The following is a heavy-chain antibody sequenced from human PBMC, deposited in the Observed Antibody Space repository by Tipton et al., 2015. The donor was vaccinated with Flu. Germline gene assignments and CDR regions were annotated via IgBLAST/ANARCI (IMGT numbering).Heavy chain of an antibody. J-gene: IGHJ4*02. CDR1: GFTFSDYY. D-gene: IGHD3-10*01. Sequence: LRLSYAASGFTFSDYYMSWVRQAPGKGLEGIGNIYRTGSTYYNPSLRSRVTMSVDRSKNRFSLRLSSVTAADTAVYYCARGLYGSGSYQSRFFDSWGQGTLVTVSS. CDR2: IYRTGST. CDR3: ARGLYGSGSYQSRFFDS. V-gene: IGHV4-38-2*01.